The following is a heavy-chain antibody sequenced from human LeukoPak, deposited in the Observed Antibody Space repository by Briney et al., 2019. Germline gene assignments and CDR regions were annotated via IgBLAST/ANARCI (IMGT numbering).Heavy chain of an antibody. CDR3: ARGGVGALDY. D-gene: IGHD1-26*01. CDR1: GYTLTELS. V-gene: IGHV1-24*01. J-gene: IGHJ4*02. Sequence: ASVKVSCKVPGYTLTELSMHWVRQAPGKGLEWMGGFDPEDGETIYAQKFQGRVTMTRDTSISTAYMELSRLRSDDTAVYYCARGGVGALDYWGQGTLVTVSS. CDR2: FDPEDGET.